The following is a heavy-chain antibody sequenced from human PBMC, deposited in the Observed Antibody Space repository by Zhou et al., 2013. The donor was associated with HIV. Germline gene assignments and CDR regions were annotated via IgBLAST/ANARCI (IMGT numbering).Heavy chain of an antibody. CDR1: GGSFSSYA. J-gene: IGHJ4*02. CDR2: INPKSGAT. V-gene: IGHV1-2*02. CDR3: GRVGTEDF. Sequence: QVQLVQSGAEVKKPGSSVKVSCKASGGSFSSYAISWVRQAPGQGLEWMGRINPKSGATSYAQNFQDRVTMSKDPSITTVYMEVSRLGQNDTAVYFCGRVGTEDFWGQGSLVIVSS.